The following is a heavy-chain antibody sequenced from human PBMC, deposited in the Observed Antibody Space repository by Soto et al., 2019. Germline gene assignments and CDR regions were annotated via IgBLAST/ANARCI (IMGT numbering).Heavy chain of an antibody. CDR1: GFTVSNHY. Sequence: EVQLVESGGGLVQPGGSLRLSCAASGFTVSNHYMAWVRQAPGKGLAWVSVIHTGGSTYYADSVKGRFSISRDNSTNTLYLQMSSLRAEDTAVYYCARDFYDLSYKFDYWGQGTLVTVSS. V-gene: IGHV3-66*01. J-gene: IGHJ4*02. CDR2: IHTGGST. CDR3: ARDFYDLSYKFDY. D-gene: IGHD3-3*01.